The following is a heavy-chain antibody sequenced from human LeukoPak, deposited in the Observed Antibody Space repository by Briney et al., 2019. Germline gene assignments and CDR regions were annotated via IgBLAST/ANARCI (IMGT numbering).Heavy chain of an antibody. V-gene: IGHV3-15*01. Sequence: PGGSLRLSCAASGFTFSNAWMSWVRQAPGKGLEWVGRIKSKTDGGTTDYAAPVKGRFTISRDDSKNTLYLRMNSLKTEDTAVYYCTTDLVVVTLDYWGQGTLVTVSS. CDR1: GFTFSNAW. J-gene: IGHJ4*02. CDR2: IKSKTDGGTT. CDR3: TTDLVVVTLDY. D-gene: IGHD4-23*01.